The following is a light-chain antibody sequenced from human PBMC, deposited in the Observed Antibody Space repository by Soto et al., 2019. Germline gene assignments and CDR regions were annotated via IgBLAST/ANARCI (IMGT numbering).Light chain of an antibody. CDR1: NSNVGNNT. V-gene: IGLV1-44*01. CDR3: AAWDDGLNGWL. CDR2: ANN. J-gene: IGLJ3*02. Sequence: QSVLTQPPSASGTPGQRVTISCSGSNSNVGNNTVNWYQQFPGTSPRLLIEANNQRPSGGPDRFSGSKSANSASLAISGLKSEDEADYYCAAWDDGLNGWLFGGGTKVTVL.